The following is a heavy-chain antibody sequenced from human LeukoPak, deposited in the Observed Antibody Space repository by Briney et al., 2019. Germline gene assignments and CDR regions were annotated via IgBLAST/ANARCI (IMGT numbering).Heavy chain of an antibody. V-gene: IGHV3-23*01. CDR3: AKAAYYGSGSHNDY. Sequence: PGGSLRLSCAASGFTFSSYAMNWVRQAPGKGLEWVSAISGSGGSTYYADSVKGRFTISRDNSKNTLYLQMNSLRAEDTAVYYCAKAAYYGSGSHNDYWGQGTLVTVSS. CDR2: ISGSGGST. D-gene: IGHD3-10*01. CDR1: GFTFSSYA. J-gene: IGHJ4*02.